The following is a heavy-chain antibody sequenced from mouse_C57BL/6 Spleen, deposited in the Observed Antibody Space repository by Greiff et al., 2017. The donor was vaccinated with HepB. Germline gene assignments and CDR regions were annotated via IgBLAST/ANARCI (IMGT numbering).Heavy chain of an antibody. D-gene: IGHD2-3*01. CDR2: IYPGNSDT. CDR3: TRSIIYDGYYGAY. V-gene: IGHV1-5*01. CDR1: GYTFTSYW. J-gene: IGHJ3*01. Sequence: EVQLQQSGTVLARPGASVKMSCKTSGYTFTSYWMHWVKQRPGQGLEWIGAIYPGNSDTSYNQKFKGKAKLTAVTSASTAYMELSSLTNEDSAVYYCTRSIIYDGYYGAYWGQGTLVTVSA.